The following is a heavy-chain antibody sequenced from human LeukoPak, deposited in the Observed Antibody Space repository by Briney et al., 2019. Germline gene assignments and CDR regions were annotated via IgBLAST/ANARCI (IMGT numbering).Heavy chain of an antibody. CDR2: INADGSST. Sequence: PGGSLRLSCAASGSTFSSYWMHWVRQVPGKGLVWVSRINADGSSTNYADSVKGRFSISRDNAKNTLYLQMNSLRAEDTAVYYCAKDKRGLLWFGELSAFDIWGQGTMVTVSS. V-gene: IGHV3-74*01. CDR1: GSTFSSYW. J-gene: IGHJ3*02. CDR3: AKDKRGLLWFGELSAFDI. D-gene: IGHD3-10*01.